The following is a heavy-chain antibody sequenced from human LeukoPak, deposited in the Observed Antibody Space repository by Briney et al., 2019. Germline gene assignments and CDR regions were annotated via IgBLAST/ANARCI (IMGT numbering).Heavy chain of an antibody. CDR2: IDPSDSHT. CDR3: ARRWYSSSLDF. Sequence: GESLKISCKGSGYXFXXXXIXXXXXXPXKXLEWMGRIDPSDSHTNYSPSFQGHVTISSDESISTAYLQWSSLKASDTAIYYCARRWYSSSLDFWGQGTLVTVSS. CDR1: GYXFXXXX. J-gene: IGHJ4*02. D-gene: IGHD6-6*01. V-gene: IGHV5-10-1*01.